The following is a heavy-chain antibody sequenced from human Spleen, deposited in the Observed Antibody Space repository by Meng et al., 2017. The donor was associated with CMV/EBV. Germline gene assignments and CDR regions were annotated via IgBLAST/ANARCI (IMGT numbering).Heavy chain of an antibody. CDR3: ARNLMVRGLFITVDHYYGMDV. CDR1: GFTFSSYA. Sequence: GESLKISCAASGFTFSSYAMHWVRQAPGKGLEWVAVISYDGTSKYYADSVKGRFTTSRDNSKNTLYLQMNSLRAEDTAVYFCARNLMVRGLFITVDHYYGMDVWGQGTTVTVSS. V-gene: IGHV3-30*04. CDR2: ISYDGTSK. D-gene: IGHD3-10*01. J-gene: IGHJ6*02.